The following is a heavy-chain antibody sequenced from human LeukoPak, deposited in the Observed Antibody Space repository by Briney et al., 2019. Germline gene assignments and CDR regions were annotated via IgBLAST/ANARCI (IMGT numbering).Heavy chain of an antibody. J-gene: IGHJ4*02. CDR3: ARRMGDTVH. D-gene: IGHD1-26*01. Sequence: SETLSLTCTVSGVSMMTHHWNWIRQSPEKGLEWMGYVYHSGTTRYNPSLKGRVSMSIDTSKNQFSLRLTSVTAADTGVYYCARRMGDTVHWGQGILVTVSS. CDR2: VYHSGTT. V-gene: IGHV4-59*08. CDR1: GVSMMTHH.